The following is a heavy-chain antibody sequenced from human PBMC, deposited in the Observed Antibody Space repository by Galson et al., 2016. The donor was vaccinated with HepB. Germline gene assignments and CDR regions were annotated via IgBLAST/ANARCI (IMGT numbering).Heavy chain of an antibody. CDR3: ARQRNDWGGMYLER. J-gene: IGHJ4*02. CDR2: ISRTGYT. Sequence: SETLSLTCTVSGGSITSSGFYWGWIRQSPGKGLESIGFISRTGYTSSNPSLRSRVTISVDTSKNQVSLKLISVTAADTSIYYCARQRNDWGGMYLERWGRGILVTVAS. D-gene: IGHD3-9*01. CDR1: GGSITSSGFY. V-gene: IGHV4-39*01.